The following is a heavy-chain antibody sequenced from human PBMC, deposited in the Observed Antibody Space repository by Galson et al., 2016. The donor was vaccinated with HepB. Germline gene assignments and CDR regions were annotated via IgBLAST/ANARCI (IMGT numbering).Heavy chain of an antibody. CDR3: ARGLFSTSSQKVGSYYFYAMDV. D-gene: IGHD6-6*01. V-gene: IGHV5-51*01. Sequence: QSGAEVKKPGESLRISCKGSGYTFTKYWITWVRQMPGKGLDWMGIIYPGDSDARYSPSFQGQVSISVDKSTTTAYLQWSSLKASDTAMYYCARGLFSTSSQKVGSYYFYAMDVWGQGTTVTVSS. CDR1: GYTFTKYW. CDR2: IYPGDSDA. J-gene: IGHJ6*02.